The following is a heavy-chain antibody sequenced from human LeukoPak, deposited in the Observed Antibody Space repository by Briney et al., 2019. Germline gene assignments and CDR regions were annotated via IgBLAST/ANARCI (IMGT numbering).Heavy chain of an antibody. Sequence: RSGGSLRLSCAASGFTFDDYAMHWVRQAPGKGLEWVSGISWNSGSIGYADSVKGRFTISRDNAKNSLYLQMNSLRAEDTALYYCAKDMGQLVLGWFDPWGRGTLVTVSS. CDR3: AKDMGQLVLGWFDP. CDR2: ISWNSGSI. J-gene: IGHJ5*02. V-gene: IGHV3-9*01. CDR1: GFTFDDYA. D-gene: IGHD6-6*01.